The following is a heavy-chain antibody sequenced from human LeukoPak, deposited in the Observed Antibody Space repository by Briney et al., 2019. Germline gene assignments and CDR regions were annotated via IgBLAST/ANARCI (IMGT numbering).Heavy chain of an antibody. V-gene: IGHV1-69*05. D-gene: IGHD6-13*01. Sequence: SVKVSCKASGGTFSSYAISWVRQAPGQGLEWMGGIIPIFGTANYAQRFQGRVTITTDESTSTAYLELSSLRSEDTAVYYCARGPPEQQLVYWGQGTLVTVSS. CDR1: GGTFSSYA. CDR2: IIPIFGTA. J-gene: IGHJ4*02. CDR3: ARGPPEQQLVY.